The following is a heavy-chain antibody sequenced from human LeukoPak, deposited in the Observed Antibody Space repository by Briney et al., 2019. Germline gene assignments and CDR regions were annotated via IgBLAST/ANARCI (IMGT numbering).Heavy chain of an antibody. CDR2: IYYSGST. CDR3: ASSVAVSPSGYYGMDV. V-gene: IGHV4-39*01. D-gene: IGHD6-19*01. Sequence: SETLSLTCSVSVGSISSSNYHWGWIRQPPGKGLEWIGSIYYSGSTYHNPSLKSRLTISVDMSKNQFSLKLSSVTAADTAVYYCASSVAVSPSGYYGMDVWGQGTTVTVSS. J-gene: IGHJ6*02. CDR1: VGSISSSNYH.